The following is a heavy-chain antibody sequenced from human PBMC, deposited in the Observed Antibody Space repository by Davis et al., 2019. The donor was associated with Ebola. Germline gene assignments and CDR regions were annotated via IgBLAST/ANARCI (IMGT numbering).Heavy chain of an antibody. J-gene: IGHJ4*02. CDR3: ASYDFWSGLVDY. CDR1: GGSFSGYF. V-gene: IGHV4-34*01. Sequence: SETLSLTCAVYGGSFSGYFWSWIRRPPGKGLEWIGENNHSGSTNYNPSLKSRVTISVDTSKNQFSLKLSSVTAADTAVYYCASYDFWSGLVDYWGQGTLVTVSS. D-gene: IGHD3-3*01. CDR2: NNHSGST.